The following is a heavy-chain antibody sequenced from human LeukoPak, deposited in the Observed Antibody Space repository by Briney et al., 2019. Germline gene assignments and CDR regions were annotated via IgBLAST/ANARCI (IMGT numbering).Heavy chain of an antibody. CDR1: GFTFSSYG. V-gene: IGHV3-30*03. CDR3: ARDRGWLSFDY. J-gene: IGHJ4*02. Sequence: GGSLRLSCAASGFTFSSYGMHWVRQAPGKGLEWVAVISYDGSNKYYADSVKGRFTISRDNAKNSLYLQMNSLRAEDTAVYYCARDRGWLSFDYWGQGILVTVSS. D-gene: IGHD5-24*01. CDR2: ISYDGSNK.